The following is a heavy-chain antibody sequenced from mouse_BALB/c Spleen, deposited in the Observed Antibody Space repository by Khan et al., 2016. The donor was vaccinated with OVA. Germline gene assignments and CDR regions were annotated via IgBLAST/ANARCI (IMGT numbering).Heavy chain of an antibody. CDR2: IYPGSGST. CDR3: TRWGYWFAY. Sequence: LQQPGSELVRPGASVKLSCKASGYTFTSYWMHWVKQRPGQGLVWSGDIYPGSGSTNYDEKLKSKATLTVDTSYSTAYMQLRSLTSEDSAVYYCTRWGYWFAYWGQGTLVTVSA. J-gene: IGHJ3*01. D-gene: IGHD2-2*01. CDR1: GYTFTSYW. V-gene: IGHV1S22*01.